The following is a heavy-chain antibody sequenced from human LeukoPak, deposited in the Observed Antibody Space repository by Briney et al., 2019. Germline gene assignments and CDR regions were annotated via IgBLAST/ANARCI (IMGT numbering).Heavy chain of an antibody. CDR3: ARVAAEVVGLPGAIGFGWLRRDYYYMDV. Sequence: ASVKVSCKASGYTFTSSYIHWVRQAPGQGLEWMGIINPSGGTTIYAQKFQGRVTMNRDMSTSTVYMDLSSLRSEDTAVYYCARVAAEVVGLPGAIGFGWLRRDYYYMDVWGKGTTVTVSS. CDR2: INPSGGTT. D-gene: IGHD2-2*02. J-gene: IGHJ6*03. CDR1: GYTFTSSY. V-gene: IGHV1-46*01.